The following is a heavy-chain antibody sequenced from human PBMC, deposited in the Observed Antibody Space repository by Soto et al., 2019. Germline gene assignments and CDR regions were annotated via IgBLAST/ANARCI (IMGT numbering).Heavy chain of an antibody. V-gene: IGHV4-39*01. CDR1: GGSISSSSYY. J-gene: IGHJ3*02. CDR3: ARHGVWNRGNYEAFDI. Sequence: SETLSLTCTVSGGSISSSSYYWGWIRQPPGKGLEWIGSIYYSGSTYYNPSLKSRVTISVDTSKNQFSLKLSSVTAADTAVYYCARHGVWNRGNYEAFDIWGQGTMVTVSS. CDR2: IYYSGST. D-gene: IGHD4-4*01.